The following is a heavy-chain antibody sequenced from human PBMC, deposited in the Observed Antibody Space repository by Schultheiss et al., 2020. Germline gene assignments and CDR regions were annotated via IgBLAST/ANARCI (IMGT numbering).Heavy chain of an antibody. CDR3: AREVVVIAMDV. J-gene: IGHJ6*02. CDR2: IYHSGST. V-gene: IGHV4-30-2*01. Sequence: SETLSLTCAVSGGSISSGGYSWSWIRQPPGKGLEWIGEIYHSGSTNYNPSLKSRVTISVDKSKNQFSLKLSSVTAADTAVYYCAREVVVIAMDVWGQGTTVTVSS. D-gene: IGHD2-21*01. CDR1: GGSISSGGYS.